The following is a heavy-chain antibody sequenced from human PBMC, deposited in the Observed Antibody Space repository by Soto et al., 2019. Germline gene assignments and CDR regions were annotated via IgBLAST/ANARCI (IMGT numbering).Heavy chain of an antibody. CDR2: IDHSGST. CDR1: GDSIRSRNW. Sequence: QVQLQESGPGLVKPSGTLSLTCAVSGDSIRSRNWWSWVRQPPGEGLEWIGEIDHSGSTNYNPSLKRRVTISIDMSNNQFSLKLSSVTAADTAVYYCATSMTTLTTSWFDPWGQGTLVTVSS. D-gene: IGHD4-17*01. CDR3: ATSMTTLTTSWFDP. J-gene: IGHJ5*02. V-gene: IGHV4-4*02.